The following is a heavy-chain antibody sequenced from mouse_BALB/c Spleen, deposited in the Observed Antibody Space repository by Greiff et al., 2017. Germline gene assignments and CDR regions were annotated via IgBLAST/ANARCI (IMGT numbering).Heavy chain of an antibody. J-gene: IGHJ1*01. D-gene: IGHD1-1*02. Sequence: EVQRVESGAELVKPGASVKLSCTASGFNIKDTYMHWVKQRPEQGLEWIGRIDPANGNTKYDPKFQGKATITADTSSNTAYLQLSSLTSEDTAVYYCARYGPWYFDVWGAGTTVTVSS. CDR2: IDPANGNT. V-gene: IGHV14-3*02. CDR3: ARYGPWYFDV. CDR1: GFNIKDTY.